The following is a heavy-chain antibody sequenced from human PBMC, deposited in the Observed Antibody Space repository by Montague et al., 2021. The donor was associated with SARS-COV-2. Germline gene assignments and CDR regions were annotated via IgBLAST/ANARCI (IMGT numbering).Heavy chain of an antibody. J-gene: IGHJ4*02. CDR3: ASPGGYCSGGSCYYVY. D-gene: IGHD2-15*01. Sequence: SETLSLTCTVSGGSITSGSYYWSWIRQPAGKGLEWIGHIYISGGTNYNPSLKSRVTISLDTSKNQFSLNLNSVTAADGAVYYCASPGGYCSGGSCYYVYWGQGTLVTVSS. V-gene: IGHV4-61*10. CDR1: GGSITSGSYY. CDR2: IYISGGT.